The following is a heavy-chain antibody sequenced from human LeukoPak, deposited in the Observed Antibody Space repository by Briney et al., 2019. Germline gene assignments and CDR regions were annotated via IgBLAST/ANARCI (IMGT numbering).Heavy chain of an antibody. J-gene: IGHJ6*02. CDR3: ARATQYSSSWFSYYGMDV. D-gene: IGHD6-13*01. CDR2: MNPNSGNT. V-gene: IGHV1-8*01. Sequence: ASVKVSCKASGYTFTSYDINCVRQATGQGLEWMGWMNPNSGNTGYAQKFQGRVTMTRNTSISTAYMELSSLRSEDTAVYYCARATQYSSSWFSYYGMDVWGQGTTVTVSS. CDR1: GYTFTSYD.